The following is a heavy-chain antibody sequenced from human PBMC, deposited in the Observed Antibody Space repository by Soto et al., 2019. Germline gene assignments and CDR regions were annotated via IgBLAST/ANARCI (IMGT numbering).Heavy chain of an antibody. CDR3: ARRHLAVAVSPWFDP. V-gene: IGHV2-26*01. Sequence: QVTLKESGPVLVKPTETLTLRCTVSGLSITDSEMGVSWIRQPPGQPLEWLAHIDSSGEKSYRTFLKSRLAIPKDTSKCQIGLTMTNMDPADTATYYCARRHLAVAVSPWFDPWGQGIPVTVSS. CDR1: GLSITDSEMG. CDR2: IDSSGEK. D-gene: IGHD6-19*01. J-gene: IGHJ5*02.